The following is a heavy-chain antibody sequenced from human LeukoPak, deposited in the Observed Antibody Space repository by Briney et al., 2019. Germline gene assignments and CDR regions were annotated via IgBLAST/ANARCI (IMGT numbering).Heavy chain of an antibody. CDR2: ISSSGATM. J-gene: IGHJ6*03. CDR3: AKDSGETDFYNYFYMDV. CDR1: GFTFGTYG. V-gene: IGHV3-23*01. Sequence: GGSLRLSCAASGFTFGTYGMSWVSQGAGKGLEWVSAISSSGATMYYADSVKGRFTISRDNSRNTLYLQINSLRAEDTAVYYCAKDSGETDFYNYFYMDVWGKGTTVTVSS. D-gene: IGHD2/OR15-2a*01.